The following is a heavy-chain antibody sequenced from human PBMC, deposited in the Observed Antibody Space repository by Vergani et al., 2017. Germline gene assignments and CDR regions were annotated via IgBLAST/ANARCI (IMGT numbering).Heavy chain of an antibody. CDR2: ISTSGVRT. CDR3: AKESRELQYCTMTNCYPPPEFDS. J-gene: IGHJ4*02. CDR1: GFTFSSYA. D-gene: IGHD2-2*01. Sequence: EVQLLESGGGLLQPGGSLRLSCAASGFTFSSYAMSWVRQSPGKGLEWVSAISTSGVRTYYADSVKGRFTISRDNSKNTLYLQMNSLRAEDTALYYCAKESRELQYCTMTNCYPPPEFDSWGQGTLVTVTS. V-gene: IGHV3-23*01.